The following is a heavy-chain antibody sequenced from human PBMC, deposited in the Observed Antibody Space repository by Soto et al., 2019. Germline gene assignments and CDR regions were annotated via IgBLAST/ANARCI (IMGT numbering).Heavy chain of an antibody. CDR2: MNPKSGNT. CDR1: GYLFTEND. Sequence: QVQLVQSGSEVRRPGTSVKVSCKASGYLFTENDINWVRQATGQGPEWMGWMNPKSGNTGYAQKCQGRVSMTRDNSKTTAYMELSSLGSEDTAVYYCVRAPLDYYSAHYFDTWGQGTQVTVSS. V-gene: IGHV1-8*01. J-gene: IGHJ4*02. CDR3: VRAPLDYYSAHYFDT. D-gene: IGHD3-10*01.